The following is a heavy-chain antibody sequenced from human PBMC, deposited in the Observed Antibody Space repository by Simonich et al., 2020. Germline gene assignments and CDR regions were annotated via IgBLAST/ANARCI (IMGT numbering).Heavy chain of an antibody. CDR2: ISGSGGST. CDR3: AKRSGVSITGTFDY. J-gene: IGHJ4*02. V-gene: IGHV3-23*01. D-gene: IGHD1-7*01. CDR1: GFPFSSYA. Sequence: EVQLLESGGGLVQPGGSLRLSCAASGFPFSSYAMSWVRQAPGKGLEWVSAISGSGGSTYYADSGKGRFTISRDNSKNTLYLQMNSLRAEDTAVYYCAKRSGVSITGTFDYWGQGTLVTVSS.